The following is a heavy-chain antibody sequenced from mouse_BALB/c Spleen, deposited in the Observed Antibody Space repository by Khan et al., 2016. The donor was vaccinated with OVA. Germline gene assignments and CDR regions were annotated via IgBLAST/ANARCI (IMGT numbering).Heavy chain of an antibody. D-gene: IGHD1-2*01. J-gene: IGHJ2*01. Sequence: EVQLQESGPGLVKPSQSLSLTCTVTGYSIPSGYGWNWIRQFPGNKLEWMGYISYSGSTNSNPSLISRISITRDTSKNQFFLQLNSVTTEDTATYYCARTARIKYWGQGTTLTVSS. CDR1: GYSIPSGYG. CDR2: ISYSGST. V-gene: IGHV3-2*02. CDR3: ARTARIKY.